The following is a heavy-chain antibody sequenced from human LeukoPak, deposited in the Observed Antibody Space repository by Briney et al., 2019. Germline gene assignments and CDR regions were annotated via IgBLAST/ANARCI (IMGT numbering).Heavy chain of an antibody. CDR3: ARGGSGSVSAFDI. CDR1: GYTFTNYG. CDR2: ISIDNGKT. V-gene: IGHV1-18*01. D-gene: IGHD3-10*01. J-gene: IGHJ3*02. Sequence: ASVKVSCKASGYTFTNYGITWVRQAPGQGLEWMGWISIDNGKTNYAQKLQGRVTMTTDTSTSTAYMELRSLRSDDTAVYYCARGGSGSVSAFDIRGQGTMVTVSS.